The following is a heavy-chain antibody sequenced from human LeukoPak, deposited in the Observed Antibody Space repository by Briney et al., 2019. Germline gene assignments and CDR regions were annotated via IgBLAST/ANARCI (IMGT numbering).Heavy chain of an antibody. J-gene: IGHJ4*02. D-gene: IGHD6-13*01. CDR3: AKFIAAAGTLDY. CDR1: GFTFGDYA. CDR2: IRSKAYGGTT. Sequence: SGGSLRLSCTASGFTFGDYAMSWFRQAPGKGLEWVGFIRSKAYGGTTEYAASVKGRFTISRDDSKSIAYLQMNSLRAEDTAVYYCAKFIAAAGTLDYWGQGTLVTVSS. V-gene: IGHV3-49*03.